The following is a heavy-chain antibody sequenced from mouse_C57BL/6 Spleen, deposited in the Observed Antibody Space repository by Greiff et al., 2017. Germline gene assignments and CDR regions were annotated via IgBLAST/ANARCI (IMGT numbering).Heavy chain of an antibody. CDR2: INPYNGGT. CDR3: AREGITTVVEDAMDY. D-gene: IGHD1-1*01. J-gene: IGHJ4*01. V-gene: IGHV1-19*01. CDR1: GYTFTDYY. Sequence: EVQLQQSGPVLVKPGASVKMSCKASGYTFTDYYMNWVKQSHGKSLEWIGVINPYNGGTSYNQKFKGKATLTVDKSSSTAYMERNSLTSEDSAVYYCAREGITTVVEDAMDYWGQGTSVTVSS.